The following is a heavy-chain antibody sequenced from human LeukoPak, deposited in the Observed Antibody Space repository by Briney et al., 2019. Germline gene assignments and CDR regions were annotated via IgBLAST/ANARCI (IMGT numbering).Heavy chain of an antibody. CDR1: GGSISSGDYY. CDR2: IYYSGST. CDR3: ARAACSTSCYMYYYGMDV. D-gene: IGHD2-2*02. V-gene: IGHV4-30-4*01. Sequence: PSQTLSLTCTVSGGSISSGDYYWSWIRQPPGKGLEWIGYIYYSGSTYYNPSLKSRVTISVDTSKNQFSLKLSSVTAADTAAYYCARAACSTSCYMYYYGMDVWGQGTTVTVSS. J-gene: IGHJ6*02.